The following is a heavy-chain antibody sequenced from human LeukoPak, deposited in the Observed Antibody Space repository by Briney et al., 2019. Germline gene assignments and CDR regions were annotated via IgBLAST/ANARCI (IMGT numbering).Heavy chain of an antibody. CDR2: IYYSGST. CDR1: GGSISSSSYY. J-gene: IGHJ4*02. D-gene: IGHD4-17*01. CDR3: AGWGNGDYEFDY. Sequence: SETLSLTCTVSGGSISSSSYYWGWIRQPPGKGLEWIGSIYYSGSTYYNPSLKSRVTISVDTAKNQFSLKLSSVTAADTAVYYCAGWGNGDYEFDYWGQGILVTVAS. V-gene: IGHV4-39*07.